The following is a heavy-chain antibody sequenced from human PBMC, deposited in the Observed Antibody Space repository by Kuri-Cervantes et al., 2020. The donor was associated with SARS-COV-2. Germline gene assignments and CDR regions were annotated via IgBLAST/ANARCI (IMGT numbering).Heavy chain of an antibody. CDR2: VYPGDSDT. D-gene: IGHD4-17*01. CDR1: GHTLTNYW. Sequence: GESLKSSCKASGHTLTNYWIGWVRQMPGKGLEWVGIVYPGDSDTRYSPSFQGQVTISADKSITTAYLQWSSLKASDTAIYYCASRGTTVPAGNYWGQGTLVTVSS. CDR3: ASRGTTVPAGNY. J-gene: IGHJ4*02. V-gene: IGHV5-51*01.